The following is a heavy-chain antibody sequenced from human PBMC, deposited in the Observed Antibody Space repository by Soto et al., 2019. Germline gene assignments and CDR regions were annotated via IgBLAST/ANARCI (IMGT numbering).Heavy chain of an antibody. D-gene: IGHD6-13*01. CDR1: GFTFSSNG. J-gene: IGHJ4*02. CDR3: VRDRGSSWFGPIDY. CDR2: IWYDGSNE. V-gene: IGHV3-33*01. Sequence: QVQLVESGGGVVQPGRSLRLSCAASGFTFSSNGMHWVRQAPGKGLEWVAVIWYDGSNEYYADSVKGRFTISRDNSKNTLYLQMNSLRAEDTAVYYCVRDRGSSWFGPIDYWGRGTLVTVSS.